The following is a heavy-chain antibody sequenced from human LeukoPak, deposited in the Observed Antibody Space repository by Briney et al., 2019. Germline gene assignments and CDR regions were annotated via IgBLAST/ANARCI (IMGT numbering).Heavy chain of an antibody. D-gene: IGHD3-22*01. CDR3: AREVYDSSGYPPPPNYGMDV. CDR2: IGTAGDT. Sequence: PGGSLRLPCAASGFTFSSYDMHWVRQATGKGLEWVSAIGTAGDTYYPGSVKGRFTISRENAKNSLYLQMNSLRAGDTAVYYCAREVYDSSGYPPPPNYGMDVWGQGTTVTVSS. CDR1: GFTFSSYD. V-gene: IGHV3-13*04. J-gene: IGHJ6*02.